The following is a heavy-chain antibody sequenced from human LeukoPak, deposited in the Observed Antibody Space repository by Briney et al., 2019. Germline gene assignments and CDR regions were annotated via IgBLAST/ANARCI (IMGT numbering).Heavy chain of an antibody. CDR3: ARGYYGSGSYYTYYGMDV. CDR2: INPNSGGT. V-gene: IGHV1-2*02. J-gene: IGHJ6*02. CDR1: GYTFTGYY. D-gene: IGHD3-10*01. Sequence: PMASVTVSCKASGYTFTGYYMHWVRQAPGQGLEGMGWINPNSGGTNYAQKFQGRVTMTRDTSISTAYMELSRLRSDDTAVYYCARGYYGSGSYYTYYGMDVWGQGTTVTVSS.